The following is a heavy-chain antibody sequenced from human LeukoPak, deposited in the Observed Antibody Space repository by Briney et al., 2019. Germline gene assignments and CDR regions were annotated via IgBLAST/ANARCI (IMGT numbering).Heavy chain of an antibody. Sequence: GGSLRLSCAASGFTFSSYGMHWVRQAPGKGLEWVAFIRYDGSNKYYADSVKGRFTISRDNSKNTLYLQMNSLRAEDTAVYYCAKEHDYQSQTYYMDVWGKGTTVTVSS. V-gene: IGHV3-30*02. CDR1: GFTFSSYG. J-gene: IGHJ6*03. CDR2: IRYDGSNK. D-gene: IGHD4-11*01. CDR3: AKEHDYQSQTYYMDV.